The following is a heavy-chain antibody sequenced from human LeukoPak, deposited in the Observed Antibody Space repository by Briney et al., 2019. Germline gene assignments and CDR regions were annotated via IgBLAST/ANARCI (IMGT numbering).Heavy chain of an antibody. CDR1: GGTFSSYA. J-gene: IGHJ3*02. V-gene: IGHV1-69*13. CDR2: IIPIFGTA. Sequence: SVTVSCKASGGTFSSYAISWVRQAPGQGLEWMGGIIPIFGTANYAQKFQGRVTITADESTSAAYMELSSLRSEDTAVYYCARGEAGAFDIWGQGTMVTVSS. CDR3: ARGEAGAFDI. D-gene: IGHD3-10*01.